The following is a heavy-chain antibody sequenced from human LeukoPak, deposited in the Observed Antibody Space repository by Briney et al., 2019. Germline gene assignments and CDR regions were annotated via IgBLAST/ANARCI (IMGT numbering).Heavy chain of an antibody. CDR2: ISSSGGTI. CDR1: GFTFSDYY. CDR3: AGYSSGWFGAFHI. V-gene: IGHV3-11*04. D-gene: IGHD6-19*01. Sequence: GGSLRLXCAASGFTFSDYYMNWIRQAPGKGLEWISYISSSGGTIYYADSVKGRFTISRDNAKNSLYLQMNGLRAEDTAVYYCAGYSSGWFGAFHIWGQGTMVTVSS. J-gene: IGHJ3*02.